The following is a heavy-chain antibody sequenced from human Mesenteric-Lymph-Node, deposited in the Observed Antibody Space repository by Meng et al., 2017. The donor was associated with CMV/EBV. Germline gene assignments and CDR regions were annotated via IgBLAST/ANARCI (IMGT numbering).Heavy chain of an antibody. CDR3: ARASSYYETRGRAQDY. V-gene: IGHV1-2*02. J-gene: IGHJ4*02. Sequence: ASVKVSCKASGYTFTGYYMHWVRQAPGQGLEWMGWINPNSGGTNYAQKFQGRVTMTRDTSISTAYMELSRLRSDDTAVYYCARASSYYETRGRAQDYWGQGTLVTVSS. CDR2: INPNSGGT. CDR1: GYTFTGYY. D-gene: IGHD3-22*01.